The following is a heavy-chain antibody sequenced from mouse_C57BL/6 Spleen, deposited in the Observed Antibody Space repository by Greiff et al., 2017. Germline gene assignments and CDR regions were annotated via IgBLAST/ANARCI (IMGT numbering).Heavy chain of an antibody. V-gene: IGHV1-39*01. CDR1: GYSFTDYN. CDR3: AGGYYGSSYGY. J-gene: IGHJ2*01. D-gene: IGHD1-1*01. CDR2: INPNYGTT. Sequence: VHVKQSGPELVKPGASVKISCKASGYSFTDYNMNWVKQSNGKSLEWIGVINPNYGTTSYNQKFKGKATLTVDQSSSTAYMQLNSLTSEDSAVYYCAGGYYGSSYGYWGQGTTLTVSS.